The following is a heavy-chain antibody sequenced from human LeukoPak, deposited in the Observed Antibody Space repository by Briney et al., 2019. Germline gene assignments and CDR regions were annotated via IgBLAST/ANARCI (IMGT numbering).Heavy chain of an antibody. CDR2: ISSSSSTI. CDR1: GFTFGSYS. D-gene: IGHD1-7*01. CDR3: ARGNYEGFDY. V-gene: IGHV3-48*01. J-gene: IGHJ4*02. Sequence: PGGSLRLSCAASGFTFGSYSMNWVRQAPGKGLEWVSYISSSSSTIYYADSVKGRFTFSRDNAKNSLYLQMNSLRAEDTAVYYCARGNYEGFDYWGQGTLVTVSS.